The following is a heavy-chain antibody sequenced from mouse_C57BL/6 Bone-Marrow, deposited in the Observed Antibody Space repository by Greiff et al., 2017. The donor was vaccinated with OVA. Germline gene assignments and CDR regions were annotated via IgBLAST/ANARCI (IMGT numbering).Heavy chain of an antibody. V-gene: IGHV1-4*01. CDR1: GYTFTSYT. Sequence: VQVVESGAELARPGASVKMSCKASGYTFTSYTIHWVKQRPGQGLEWIGYIDPTNDYTNYNQKFKGNATLTEDKSSSTAYMQLSSLTSEDSAVYYCTRGYYFDYWGQGTTLTVSS. CDR2: IDPTNDYT. J-gene: IGHJ2*01. CDR3: TRGYYFDY.